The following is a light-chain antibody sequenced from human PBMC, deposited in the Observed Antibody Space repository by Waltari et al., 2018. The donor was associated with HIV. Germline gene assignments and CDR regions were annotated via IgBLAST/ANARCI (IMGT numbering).Light chain of an antibody. J-gene: IGLJ2*01. Sequence: QSALTQPASVSGSPGQSITISCTGTSSDVGGYNYVSWYQQHPGKAPKLMIYDVSNRPSGVSKRFSGSKSGNTASLTISGLQAEDEADYYCSSYTSSSTPTVVFGGGTKLTVL. CDR1: SSDVGGYNY. CDR3: SSYTSSSTPTVV. CDR2: DVS. V-gene: IGLV2-14*03.